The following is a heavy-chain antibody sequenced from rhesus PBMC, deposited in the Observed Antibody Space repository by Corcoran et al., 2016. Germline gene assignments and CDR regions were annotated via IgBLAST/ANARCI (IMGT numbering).Heavy chain of an antibody. J-gene: IGHJ4*01. CDR2: YIINCGVST. CDR3: AKDQGQHPFSAAGGY. V-gene: IGHV3S5*01. CDR1: GFTFSSYG. Sequence: EVQLVESGGGLVQPGGSLRLSCAASGFTFSSYGMSWVRQAPGKGLEWVSYIINCGVSTYYAGSVQVRFTNSRDNSKNTLSLQMNSLRAEDTAVYYCAKDQGQHPFSAAGGYWGQGVLVTVSS. D-gene: IGHD6-25*01.